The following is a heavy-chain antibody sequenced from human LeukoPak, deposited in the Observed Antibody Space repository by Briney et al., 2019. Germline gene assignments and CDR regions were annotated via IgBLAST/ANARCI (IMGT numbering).Heavy chain of an antibody. CDR1: GGTFNSYA. V-gene: IGHV1-69*04. Sequence: GSSVTVSYKVSGGTFNSYAISWVRQAPGQGLAWMGRIIPILGIANYAQKFQGRVTITADKSTSTAYMELSSLRSEDTAVYYCARDRTALYSYGYFDRWGQGTLVTVSS. CDR2: IIPILGIA. CDR3: ARDRTALYSYGYFDR. D-gene: IGHD5-18*01. J-gene: IGHJ5*02.